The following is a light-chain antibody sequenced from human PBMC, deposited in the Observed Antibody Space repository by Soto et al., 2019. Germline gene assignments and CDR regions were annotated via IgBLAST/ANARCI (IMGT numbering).Light chain of an antibody. CDR2: GNI. J-gene: IGLJ3*02. V-gene: IGLV1-40*01. Sequence: QPVLTQPPSVSGAPGQRVTISCTGRSSNIGAGFDVHWYQQLPGTAPKLLIYGNINRPSGVPDRFSGSKSGTSASLAITGLQAEDEADYYCQSYDSSLSGSVFGGGTKLTVL. CDR1: SSNIGAGFD. CDR3: QSYDSSLSGSV.